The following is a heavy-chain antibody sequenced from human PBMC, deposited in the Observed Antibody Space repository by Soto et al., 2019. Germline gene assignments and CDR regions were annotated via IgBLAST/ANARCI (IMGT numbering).Heavy chain of an antibody. CDR1: GFTFSRNI. CDR2: ISHDGSHK. D-gene: IGHD2-15*01. J-gene: IGHJ6*02. Sequence: GGSLRLSCAASGFTFSRNIMHWVRQAPGKGLEWVAVISHDGSHKYYEDSVKGRFTISGDNSKNTLYLQMNSLRAEDTAVYYCAKDCLRGYCSGGTCLGMDVWSQRTTVTASS. V-gene: IGHV3-30*18. CDR3: AKDCLRGYCSGGTCLGMDV.